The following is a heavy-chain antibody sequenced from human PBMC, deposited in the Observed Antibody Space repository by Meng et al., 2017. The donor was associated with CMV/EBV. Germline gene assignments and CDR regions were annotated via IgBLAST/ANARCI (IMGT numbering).Heavy chain of an antibody. CDR3: ARYYYDSSGYFDY. Sequence: QLQLQESGQGLVKPSGTLYLTCTVVGGSISSSSYYWGWIRQPPGKGLEWIGSIYYSGSTYYNPSLKSRVTISVDTSKNQFSLKLSSVTAADTAVYYCARYYYDSSGYFDYWGQGTLVTVSS. CDR1: GGSISSSSYY. V-gene: IGHV4-39*07. CDR2: IYYSGST. J-gene: IGHJ4*02. D-gene: IGHD3-22*01.